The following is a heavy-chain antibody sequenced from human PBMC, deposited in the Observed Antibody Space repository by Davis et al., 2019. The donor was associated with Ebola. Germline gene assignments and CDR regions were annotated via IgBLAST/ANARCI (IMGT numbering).Heavy chain of an antibody. CDR1: GFTFSSYG. Sequence: PGGSLRLSCAASGFTFSSYGMHWVRQAPGKGLEWVAVISYDGSNKYYADSVKGRFTISRDNSKNTLYLQMNSLRAEDTAVYYCAKDSSFGEWLEYFDYWGQGTLVTVSS. CDR2: ISYDGSNK. V-gene: IGHV3-30*18. D-gene: IGHD3-10*01. J-gene: IGHJ4*02. CDR3: AKDSSFGEWLEYFDY.